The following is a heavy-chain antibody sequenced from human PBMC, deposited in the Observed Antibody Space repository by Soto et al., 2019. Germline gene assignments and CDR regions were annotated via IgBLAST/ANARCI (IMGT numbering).Heavy chain of an antibody. V-gene: IGHV3-30*18. D-gene: IGHD6-13*01. CDR1: GFTFSNYA. CDR3: AKDGAIGAADYFFDY. Sequence: HVQLVESGGGVVQPGRSLKLSCAASGFTFSNYAVHWVRQAPGKGLEWVAVIASDGKDKRYADSVKGRFTISRDNSKNTVYLQMNSLRGEDTAVYYCAKDGAIGAADYFFDYWGQGSLVTVSS. J-gene: IGHJ4*02. CDR2: IASDGKDK.